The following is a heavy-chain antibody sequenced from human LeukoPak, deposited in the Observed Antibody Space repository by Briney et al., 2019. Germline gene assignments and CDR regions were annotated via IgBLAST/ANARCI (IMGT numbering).Heavy chain of an antibody. CDR1: GGTFTSYD. CDR2: LNPNNGNT. D-gene: IGHD6-19*01. J-gene: IGHJ4*02. Sequence: ASVKVSCKASGGTFTSYDINWVRQVTGQGLEWMGWLNPNNGNTGYAQKFQGRVTMTRNTSISTAYMELNSLRSEDTAVYYCARAPAVAEDFWGRGTLVTVSS. CDR3: ARAPAVAEDF. V-gene: IGHV1-8*01.